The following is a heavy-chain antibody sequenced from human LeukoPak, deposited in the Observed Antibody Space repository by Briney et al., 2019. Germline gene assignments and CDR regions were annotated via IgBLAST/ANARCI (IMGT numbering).Heavy chain of an antibody. V-gene: IGHV3-11*01. CDR2: ISSSGSTI. J-gene: IGHJ4*02. D-gene: IGHD5-12*01. CDR3: ARGTDMTPISGYYSFVY. Sequence: PGGSLRLSCAASGFTFSDYYMSWIRQAPGKGLEWVSYISSSGSTIYYADSVKGRFTISRDNAKNSLYLQMDSLRAEDTAVYYCARGTDMTPISGYYSFVYWGQGTLVSVSS. CDR1: GFTFSDYY.